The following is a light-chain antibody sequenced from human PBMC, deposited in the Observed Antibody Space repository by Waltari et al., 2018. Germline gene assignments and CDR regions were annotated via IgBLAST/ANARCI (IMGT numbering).Light chain of an antibody. J-gene: IGKJ4*01. CDR1: QSLLFSNGYNY. CDR3: MQGVQTPPT. Sequence: EIVMTQSPLFLPVTPGEPASISYRSSQSLLFSNGYNYLDWFLQKPGQSTQLLVYLGSTRASGVPDRFSGSGSGTEFTLKISRVEAEDVGVYYCMQGVQTPPTFGGGTKVEIK. CDR2: LGS. V-gene: IGKV2-28*01.